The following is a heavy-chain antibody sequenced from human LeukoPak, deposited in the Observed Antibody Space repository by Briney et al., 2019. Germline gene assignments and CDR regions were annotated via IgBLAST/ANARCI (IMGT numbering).Heavy chain of an antibody. CDR2: ASGTG. CDR3: ARRNSNWNDASFDY. D-gene: IGHD1-1*01. V-gene: IGHV4-4*07. J-gene: IGHJ4*02. CDR1: GDSISSHY. Sequence: SETLSLTCTVSGDSISSHYLGWIRQPAGKGLEWIGIASGTGNYNPSLKSRVTISVDTSKNQFSLKLSSVAAADMAVYYCARRNSNWNDASFDYWGQGTLVTVSS.